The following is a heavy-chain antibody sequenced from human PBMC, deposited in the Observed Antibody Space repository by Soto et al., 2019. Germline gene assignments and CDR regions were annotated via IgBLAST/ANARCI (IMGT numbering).Heavy chain of an antibody. V-gene: IGHV3-74*01. D-gene: IGHD1-20*01. CDR2: INGDGSAA. CDR3: ARAHNWNDAYFDY. J-gene: IGHJ4*02. CDR1: GFVFSSYW. Sequence: PGGSLRLSCAASGFVFSSYWMHWVRQAPGKGLAWVSRINGDGSAASYAGSVEGRFTISRDNSKNTVYLQMNGLRAEDTAVYYCARAHNWNDAYFDYWGQGTLVTVSS.